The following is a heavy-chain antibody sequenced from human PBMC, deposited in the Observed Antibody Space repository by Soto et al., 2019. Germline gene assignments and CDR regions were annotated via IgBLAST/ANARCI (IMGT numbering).Heavy chain of an antibody. CDR1: GGSFSGYY. CDR3: ARGYYYGSGSYLAPDY. CDR2: INHSGST. J-gene: IGHJ4*02. V-gene: IGHV4-34*01. D-gene: IGHD3-10*01. Sequence: PSETLSLTCAVYGGSFSGYYWSWIRQPPGKGLEWIGEINHSGSTNYNPSLKSRVTISVDTSKNQFSLKLSSVTAADTAVYYCARGYYYGSGSYLAPDYWGQGTLVTVS.